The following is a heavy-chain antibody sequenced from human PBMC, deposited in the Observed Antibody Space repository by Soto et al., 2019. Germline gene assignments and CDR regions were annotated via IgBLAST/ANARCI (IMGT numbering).Heavy chain of an antibody. CDR1: GYTFPCYG. CDR2: IHTYNGNT. V-gene: IGHV1-18*01. Sequence: GSSVKVACKASGYTFPCYGISWVRQAPGQGLEWVGWIHTYNGNTNFAQKLQGRVTLTTDTSTSTAYMELRSLRSDDTAVYYCARDSDYISAYWGQGTLVTV. D-gene: IGHD6-19*01. CDR3: ARDSDYISAY. J-gene: IGHJ4*02.